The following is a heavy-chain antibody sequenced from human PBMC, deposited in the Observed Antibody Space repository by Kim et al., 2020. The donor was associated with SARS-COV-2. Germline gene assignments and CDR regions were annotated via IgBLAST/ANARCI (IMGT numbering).Heavy chain of an antibody. Sequence: GGSLRLSCAASGFTVSSNYMSWVRQAPGKGLEWVSVIYSGGSTYYADSVKGRFTISRDNSKNTLYLQMNSLRAEDTAVYYCASSWEVAAPTDAFDIWGQGTMVTVSS. CDR2: IYSGGST. CDR3: ASSWEVAAPTDAFDI. D-gene: IGHD6-6*01. V-gene: IGHV3-53*01. CDR1: GFTVSSNY. J-gene: IGHJ3*02.